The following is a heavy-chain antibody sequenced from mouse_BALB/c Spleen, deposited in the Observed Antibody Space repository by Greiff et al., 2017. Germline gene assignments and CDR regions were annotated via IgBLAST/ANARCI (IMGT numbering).Heavy chain of an antibody. J-gene: IGHJ4*01. CDR2: IYPGNSDT. CDR3: TAYRYGYAMDY. D-gene: IGHD2-14*01. V-gene: IGHV1-5*01. Sequence: EVQLQQSGTVLARPGASVKMSCKASGYTFTSYWMHWVKQRPGQGLEWIGAIYPGNSDTSYNQKFKGKAKLTAVTSTSTAYMELSSLTNEDSAVYYCTAYRYGYAMDYWGQGTSVTVSS. CDR1: GYTFTSYW.